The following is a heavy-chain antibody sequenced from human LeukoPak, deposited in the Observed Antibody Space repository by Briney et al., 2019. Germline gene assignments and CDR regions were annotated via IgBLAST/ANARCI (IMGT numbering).Heavy chain of an antibody. CDR3: ARDRSGSYPRGYFDY. D-gene: IGHD1-26*01. J-gene: IGHJ4*02. Sequence: SSSSYIFYAVSVKGRFTISRDNSKNSLYLQMNSLRAEDTAVYYCARDRSGSYPRGYFDYWGQGTLVTVSS. CDR2: SSSSYI. V-gene: IGHV3-21*01.